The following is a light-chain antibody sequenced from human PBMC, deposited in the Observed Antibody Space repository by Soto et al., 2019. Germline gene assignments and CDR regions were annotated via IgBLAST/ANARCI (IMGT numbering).Light chain of an antibody. V-gene: IGKV3-15*01. J-gene: IGKJ1*01. CDR2: GAS. CDR3: QQYNNWPPWT. CDR1: QSVSSN. Sequence: EIVMTQSPATLSVSPGERATLSCRASQSVSSNLAWYQQKPGQAPRLLIYGASTRATDIPARFSGSGYGTEYAITISSLQSEDFAVYYCQQYNNWPPWTFGQGTKVEIK.